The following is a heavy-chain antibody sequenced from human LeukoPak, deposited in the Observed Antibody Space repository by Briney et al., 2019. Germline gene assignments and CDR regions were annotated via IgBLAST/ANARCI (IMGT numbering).Heavy chain of an antibody. CDR2: IYYSGST. CDR1: GGSISSSSYY. CDR3: AGRGIAAPPPYWYFDL. Sequence: SETLSLTCTVSGGSISSSSYYWGWIRQPPAKGLEWLGSIYYSGSTYYNPSLKSRVTISVDTSKNQFSLKLSSVTAADTAVYYCAGRGIAAPPPYWYFDLWGRGTLVTVSS. D-gene: IGHD6-6*01. V-gene: IGHV4-39*01. J-gene: IGHJ2*01.